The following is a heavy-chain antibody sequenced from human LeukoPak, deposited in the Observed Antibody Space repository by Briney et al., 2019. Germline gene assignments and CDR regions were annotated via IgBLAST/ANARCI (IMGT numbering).Heavy chain of an antibody. J-gene: IGHJ5*02. CDR2: IYHSGNT. CDR1: GGSISSGGYS. D-gene: IGHD2-21*02. CDR3: ARGLAAVTTIPGWFDP. V-gene: IGHV4-30-2*01. Sequence: SETLSLTCAVSGGSISSGGYSWSWIRQPPGMSLEWIGFIYHSGNTYYNPSLKSRVTISVDRSKNQFSLKLSYVTAADTAVYYCARGLAAVTTIPGWFDPWGQGTLVTVSS.